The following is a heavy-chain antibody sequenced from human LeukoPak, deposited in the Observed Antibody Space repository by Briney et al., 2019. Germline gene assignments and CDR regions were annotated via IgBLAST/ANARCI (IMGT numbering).Heavy chain of an antibody. Sequence: GGSLRLSCSASGFTFSRNAMHWVRQAPGKGLEYVSSIGTNGISTYYADSVQDRFTISRDNSKNTLYLQMSSLRPEDTAVYYCVRGQEVIYTPTFAYWGWGAVVTVSS. D-gene: IGHD3-16*01. V-gene: IGHV3-64*03. CDR2: IGTNGIST. CDR1: GFTFSRNA. J-gene: IGHJ4*02. CDR3: VRGQEVIYTPTFAY.